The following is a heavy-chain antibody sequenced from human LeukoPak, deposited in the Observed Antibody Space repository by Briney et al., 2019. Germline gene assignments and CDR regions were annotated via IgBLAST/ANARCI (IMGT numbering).Heavy chain of an antibody. V-gene: IGHV3-30*14. CDR2: MSHSGTSI. CDR3: ATDLRYGSNFFFQY. Sequence: GGSLRLSCAASGFTVSSNYMSWLRQAPGKGLEWVAVMSHSGTSIDYADSVKGRFTISRDNSKNTLYLQMNGLQTDDTAVYYCATDLRYGSNFFFQYWGLGTLVAVSP. CDR1: GFTVSSNY. J-gene: IGHJ4*02. D-gene: IGHD5-18*01.